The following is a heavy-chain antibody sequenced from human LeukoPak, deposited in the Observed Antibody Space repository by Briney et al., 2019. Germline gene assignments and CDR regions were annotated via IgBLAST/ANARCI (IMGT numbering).Heavy chain of an antibody. Sequence: GESLKTSCKGSGYSFTSYWIGWVRQMPGKGLEWMGIIYPGDSDTRYSPSFQGQVTISADKSISTAYLQWSSLKASDTAMYYCARRSYDFWSGPRGYFDLWGRGTLVTVSS. V-gene: IGHV5-51*01. CDR3: ARRSYDFWSGPRGYFDL. CDR1: GYSFTSYW. CDR2: IYPGDSDT. J-gene: IGHJ2*01. D-gene: IGHD3-3*01.